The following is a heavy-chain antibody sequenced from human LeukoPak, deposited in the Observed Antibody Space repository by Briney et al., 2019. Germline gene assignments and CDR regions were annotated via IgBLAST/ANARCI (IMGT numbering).Heavy chain of an antibody. CDR2: IYHSGST. D-gene: IGHD5-12*01. CDR3: ARRFNTVGLFDY. Sequence: SETLSLTCAVSGDSISSNYYWGWIRQPPGKGLEGIGSIYHSGSTYYNPSLKSRATLSVDTSKNQFSLMLSSVTAADTAVYYCARRFNTVGLFDYWGQGSLVTVSS. J-gene: IGHJ4*02. CDR1: GDSISSNYY. V-gene: IGHV4-38-2*01.